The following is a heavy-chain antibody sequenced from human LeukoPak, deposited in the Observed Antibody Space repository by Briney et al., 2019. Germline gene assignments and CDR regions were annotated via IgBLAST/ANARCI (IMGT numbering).Heavy chain of an antibody. Sequence: SETLSLTCAVSGYSLSSGYYWGWIRQPPGKGLEWIGSIYHSGSTYYNPSLKSRVTISVDTSKNQFSLKLSSVTAADTAVYYRARGRGSWSSNFDYWGLGTLVTVSS. J-gene: IGHJ4*02. V-gene: IGHV4-38-2*01. CDR2: IYHSGST. CDR3: ARGRGSWSSNFDY. CDR1: GYSLSSGYY. D-gene: IGHD6-13*01.